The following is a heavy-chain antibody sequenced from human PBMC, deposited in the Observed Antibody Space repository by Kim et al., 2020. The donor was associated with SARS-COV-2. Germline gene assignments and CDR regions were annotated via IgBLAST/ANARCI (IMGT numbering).Heavy chain of an antibody. CDR3: ARDEYYYDSSGSYYGMDV. V-gene: IGHV3-48*02. D-gene: IGHD3-22*01. CDR2: ISRSSNTI. Sequence: GGSLRLSCAASGFTFSSYNMNWVRQAPGKGLEWVSYISRSSNTIYYADSVKGRFTISRDNAKNSLYLQMNSLRDEDTAVYYCARDEYYYDSSGSYYGMDVWGHVTTVTPSS. CDR1: GFTFSSYN. J-gene: IGHJ6*01.